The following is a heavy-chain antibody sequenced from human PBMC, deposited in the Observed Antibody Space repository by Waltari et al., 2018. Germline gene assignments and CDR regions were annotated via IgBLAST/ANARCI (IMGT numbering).Heavy chain of an antibody. D-gene: IGHD6-19*01. J-gene: IGHJ4*02. V-gene: IGHV3-30*01. CDR1: GFTFSSYA. CDR3: AREQWLALDY. Sequence: QVQLVESGGGVVQPGRSLRLSCAASGFTFSSYAMHWVRQAPGKGVEWVAVIAYDGSNKYYADSVKGRFTISRDNTKNTLYLQMNSLRAEDTAVYYCAREQWLALDYWGQGTLVTVSS. CDR2: IAYDGSNK.